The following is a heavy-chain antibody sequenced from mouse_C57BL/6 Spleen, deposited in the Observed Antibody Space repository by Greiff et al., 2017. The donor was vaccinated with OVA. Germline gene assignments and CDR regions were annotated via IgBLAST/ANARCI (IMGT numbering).Heavy chain of an antibody. CDR3: ARYGTGDYFDY. CDR1: GYTFTSYC. V-gene: IGHV1-7*01. J-gene: IGHJ2*01. D-gene: IGHD4-1*01. Sequence: QVQLKQSGAELAKPGASVKLSCKASGYTFTSYCMHWVKQRPGQGLEWIGYINPSSGYTKYNQKFKDKATMTADKSSSTAYMQLRSLTYEDSAVYYCARYGTGDYFDYWGQGTTRTVSS. CDR2: INPSSGYT.